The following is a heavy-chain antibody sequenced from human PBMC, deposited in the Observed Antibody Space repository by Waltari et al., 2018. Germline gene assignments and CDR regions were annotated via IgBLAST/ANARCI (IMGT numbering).Heavy chain of an antibody. D-gene: IGHD1-26*01. CDR3: ARERSGNFYGGYGFDI. J-gene: IGHJ3*02. CDR1: GFTFSSYS. V-gene: IGHV3-48*04. CDR2: ISSSSSTI. Sequence: EVQLVESGGGLVQPGGSLRLSCAASGFTFSSYSMNWVRQAPGKGLEWVSYISSSSSTIYYADSVKGRFTISRDNAKNSLYLQMNSLRAEDTAMYYCARERSGNFYGGYGFDIWGQGTMVTVSS.